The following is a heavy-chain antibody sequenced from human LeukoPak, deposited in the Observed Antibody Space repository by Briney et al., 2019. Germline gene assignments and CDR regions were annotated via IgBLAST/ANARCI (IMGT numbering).Heavy chain of an antibody. J-gene: IGHJ4*02. CDR1: GFTFSSYG. V-gene: IGHV3-30*18. CDR3: AKSRKMVLLATTNDY. CDR2: ISYDGSNK. D-gene: IGHD5-24*01. Sequence: GRSLRLSCAASGFTFSSYGMHWVRQAPGKGLEWVAVISYDGSNKYYADSVKGRFTISRDNSKNTLYLQMNSLRAEDTAVYYCAKSRKMVLLATTNDYWGQGTLVTVSS.